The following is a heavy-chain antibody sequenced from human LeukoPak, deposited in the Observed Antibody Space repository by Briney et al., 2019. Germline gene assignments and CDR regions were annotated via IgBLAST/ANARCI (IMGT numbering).Heavy chain of an antibody. CDR2: IYYGGST. D-gene: IGHD1-26*01. V-gene: IGHV4-59*11. J-gene: IGHJ4*02. Sequence: SETLSLTCTVSGGSISSHCWSWIRQPPGKGLEWIGYIYYGGSTNYNPSLKSRVTISVDTSKNQFSLKLSSVTAADTAVYYCARQGATSDFDYWGQGTLVTVSS. CDR1: GGSISSHC. CDR3: ARQGATSDFDY.